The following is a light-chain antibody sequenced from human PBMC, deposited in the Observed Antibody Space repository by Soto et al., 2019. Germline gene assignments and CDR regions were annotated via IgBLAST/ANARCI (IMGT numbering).Light chain of an antibody. V-gene: IGKV1-5*01. CDR1: QNVGFW. Sequence: IQMAQSPSTLSASVGDRVTITCRASQNVGFWFAWYQQKPGKAPKLLISDASNLASGVPSRFSGTGSGTEFTLTITSLQPDDFATYYCQQHDSFWTFGQGTKLEIK. CDR2: DAS. J-gene: IGKJ2*01. CDR3: QQHDSFWT.